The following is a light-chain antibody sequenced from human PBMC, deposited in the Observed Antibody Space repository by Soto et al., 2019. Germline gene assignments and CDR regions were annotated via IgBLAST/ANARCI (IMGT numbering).Light chain of an antibody. CDR1: QSISSY. CDR3: QQSYSTPRT. J-gene: IGKJ4*01. Sequence: DIQMTQSPSSLSASVGDRVTITCRASQSISSYLNWYQQKPGKAPKLLIYAASSLQSGVPSRFSGSGSGSDITLTISSLQPEDVATYYCQQSYSTPRTFGGGTKVEIK. V-gene: IGKV1-39*01. CDR2: AAS.